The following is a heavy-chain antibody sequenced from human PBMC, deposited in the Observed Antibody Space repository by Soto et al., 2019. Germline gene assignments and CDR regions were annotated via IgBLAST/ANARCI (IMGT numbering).Heavy chain of an antibody. Sequence: QVQLVQSGAEVKKPGASVKVSCKASGYTFTNYGISWVRQAPGQGLEWMGWINPYNGNTNYAQKLQGRVTMTTDTSASTAFRERRSLSADGTAVYYCARRLAAAEVVWGQGTLVTVSS. V-gene: IGHV1-18*01. CDR3: ARRLAAAEVV. CDR2: INPYNGNT. J-gene: IGHJ4*02. D-gene: IGHD6-13*01. CDR1: GYTFTNYG.